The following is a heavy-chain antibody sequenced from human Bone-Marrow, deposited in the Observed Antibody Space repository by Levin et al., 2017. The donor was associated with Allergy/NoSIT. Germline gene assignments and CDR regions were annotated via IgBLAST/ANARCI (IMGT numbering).Heavy chain of an antibody. CDR3: VTERLGEGKEFDY. Sequence: PGGSLRLSCAVSGLTFINYSLDWVRQTPGKGLEWVSSISRSGTYIYYSDSVKGRFTISRDNANNSLYLQMSGLRADDTGVYFCVTERLGEGKEFDYWGRGTRVIVSS. CDR2: ISRSGTYI. D-gene: IGHD3-9*01. V-gene: IGHV3-21*01. J-gene: IGHJ4*02. CDR1: GLTFINYS.